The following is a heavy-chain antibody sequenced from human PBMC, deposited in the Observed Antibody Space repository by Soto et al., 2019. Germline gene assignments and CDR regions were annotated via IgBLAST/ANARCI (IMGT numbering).Heavy chain of an antibody. V-gene: IGHV1-18*01. D-gene: IGHD3-9*01. CDR1: GSTFPSYG. J-gene: IGHJ4*02. CDR2: ISAYNGNT. Sequence: QVQLVQSGAEGKKPGASVKVSCKASGSTFPSYGITWVRQAPGQGLEWMGWISAYNGNTNYAQKLQGRVTMTTDTSTSTAYMELRSLRSDDTAVYYCARDAWVYDILTGYDYWGQGTLVTVSS. CDR3: ARDAWVYDILTGYDY.